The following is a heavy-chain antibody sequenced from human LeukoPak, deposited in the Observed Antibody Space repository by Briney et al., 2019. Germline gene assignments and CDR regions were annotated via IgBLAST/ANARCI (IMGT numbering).Heavy chain of an antibody. Sequence: GGSLRLSCADSGFTVRSNYMSWVRQAPGKGLEWVSVIYSGGSTYYADSVKGRFTISRDNSKNTLYLQMNSLRAEDTAVYYCARGDYYDSSGYPAWDYWGQGTLVTVSS. J-gene: IGHJ4*02. CDR2: IYSGGST. CDR1: GFTVRSNY. CDR3: ARGDYYDSSGYPAWDY. D-gene: IGHD3-22*01. V-gene: IGHV3-53*01.